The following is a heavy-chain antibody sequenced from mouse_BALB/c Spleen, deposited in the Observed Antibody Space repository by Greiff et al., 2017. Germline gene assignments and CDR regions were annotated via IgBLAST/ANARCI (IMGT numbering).Heavy chain of an antibody. V-gene: IGHV1-14*01. Sequence: VQLKESGPELVKPGASVKMSCKASGYTFTSYVMHWVKQKPGQGLEWIGYINPYNDGTKYNEKFKGKATLTSDKSSSTAYMELSSLTSEDSAVYYCARRGYYGSSYRYWYFDVWGAGTTVTVSS. D-gene: IGHD1-1*01. CDR1: GYTFTSYV. CDR2: INPYNDGT. CDR3: ARRGYYGSSYRYWYFDV. J-gene: IGHJ1*01.